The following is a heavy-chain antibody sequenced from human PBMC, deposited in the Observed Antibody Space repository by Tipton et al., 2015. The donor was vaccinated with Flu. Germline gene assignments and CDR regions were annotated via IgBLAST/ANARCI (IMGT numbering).Heavy chain of an antibody. J-gene: IGHJ4*02. V-gene: IGHV3-33*01. CDR1: GFTFRTYG. Sequence: RSLRLSCAASGFTFRTYGFHWVRQAPGKGLEWVAVIWYDGSETYYGDSMKGRFTISRDNSKNTMYLQMNSLRAEDTAVYYCSRSTTVTLSVIEYWGQGTLVTVSS. D-gene: IGHD4-17*01. CDR2: IWYDGSET. CDR3: SRSTTVTLSVIEY.